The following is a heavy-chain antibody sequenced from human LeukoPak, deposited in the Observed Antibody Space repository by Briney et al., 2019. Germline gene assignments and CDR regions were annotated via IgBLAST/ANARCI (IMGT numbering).Heavy chain of an antibody. Sequence: PSETLSLTCTVSGYSISSGYYWGWIRQPPGKGLEWIGSIYHSGSTYYNPSLKSRVTISVDTSKNQFSLKLSSVTAADTAVYYCARTLLYSSGAFDIWGQGTMVTVSS. CDR2: IYHSGST. CDR3: ARTLLYSSGAFDI. J-gene: IGHJ3*02. D-gene: IGHD3-10*01. CDR1: GYSISSGYY. V-gene: IGHV4-38-2*02.